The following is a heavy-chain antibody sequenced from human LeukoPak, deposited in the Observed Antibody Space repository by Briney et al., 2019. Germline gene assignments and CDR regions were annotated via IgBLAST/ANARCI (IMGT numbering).Heavy chain of an antibody. CDR2: IIPIFGTA. Sequence: SVKVSCKASGGTFSSYAISWVRQAPGQGLEWMGGIIPIFGTANYAQKFKGRVTITADESTSTAYMELSSLRSEDTAVYYCARDWHYYDSSGYYPYWYFDLWGRGTLVTVSS. CDR3: ARDWHYYDSSGYYPYWYFDL. CDR1: GGTFSSYA. D-gene: IGHD3-22*01. J-gene: IGHJ2*01. V-gene: IGHV1-69*13.